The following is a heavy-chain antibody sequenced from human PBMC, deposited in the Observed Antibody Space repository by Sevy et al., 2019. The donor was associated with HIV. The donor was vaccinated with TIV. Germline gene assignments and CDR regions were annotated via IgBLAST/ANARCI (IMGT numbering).Heavy chain of an antibody. V-gene: IGHV4-61*01. Sequence: SETLSLTCTVSGGSVSSGSYYWSWIRQPPGKGLEWIGYIYYSGSTNYNPSLKSRVTITVDTSKNQFCLKLSSVTAADTAVYYCARVPLWFGEFHGYFDLWGRGTLVTVSS. CDR1: GGSVSSGSYY. D-gene: IGHD3-10*01. CDR2: IYYSGST. J-gene: IGHJ2*01. CDR3: ARVPLWFGEFHGYFDL.